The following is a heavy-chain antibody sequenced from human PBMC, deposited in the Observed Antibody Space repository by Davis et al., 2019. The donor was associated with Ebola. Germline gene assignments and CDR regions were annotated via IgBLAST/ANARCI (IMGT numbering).Heavy chain of an antibody. CDR3: ARVRANGIVDS. Sequence: SETLSLTCTVSGGSISSYYWSRIRQPPGKGLEWIGYIYYSGDTNYNPSLKSRVAISVDTRNHFSMKLTSVTAADTAVYHCARVRANGIVDSWGQGTLVTVSS. CDR1: GGSISSYY. CDR2: IYYSGDT. J-gene: IGHJ4*02. D-gene: IGHD2-8*01. V-gene: IGHV4-59*08.